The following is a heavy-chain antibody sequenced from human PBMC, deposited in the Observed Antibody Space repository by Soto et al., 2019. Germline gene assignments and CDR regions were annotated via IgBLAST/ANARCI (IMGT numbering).Heavy chain of an antibody. D-gene: IGHD6-13*01. CDR3: ARDTTEQQLVSPPLYYYGMDV. CDR2: IIPIFGTA. J-gene: IGHJ6*02. CDR1: GGTFSSYA. Sequence: ASVKVSCKASGGTFSSYAISWVRQAPGQGLEWMGGIIPIFGTANYAQKFQGRVTITADESTSTAYMELSSLRSEDTAVYYCARDTTEQQLVSPPLYYYGMDVWGQGATVTVSS. V-gene: IGHV1-69*13.